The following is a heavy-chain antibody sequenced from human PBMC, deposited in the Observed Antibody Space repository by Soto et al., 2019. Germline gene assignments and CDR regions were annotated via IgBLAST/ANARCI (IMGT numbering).Heavy chain of an antibody. CDR1: GFTVSGMF. CDR2: IYPAGPT. CDR3: ARDADSSGLHY. D-gene: IGHD6-19*01. J-gene: IGHJ4*02. V-gene: IGHV3-53*01. Sequence: GSLRLSCAASGFTVSGMFMNWVRQAPGKGLEWVSVIYPAGPTYYADSVKGRFTISRDNSKNTLFLQLNNLRAEDTAVYYCARDADSSGLHYWGQGILVTVSS.